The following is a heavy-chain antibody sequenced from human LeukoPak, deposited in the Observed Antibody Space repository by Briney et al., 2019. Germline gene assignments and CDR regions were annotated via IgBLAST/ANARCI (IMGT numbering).Heavy chain of an antibody. Sequence: ASLKVSCKASGYTFTGYYMHWVRQAPGQGLEWMGRINPNSGGTNYAQKFQGRVTMTRDTSISTAYMELSRLRSDDTAVYYCARDTDSSGWYDYWGQGTLVTVSS. CDR1: GYTFTGYY. V-gene: IGHV1-2*06. D-gene: IGHD6-19*01. CDR3: ARDTDSSGWYDY. CDR2: INPNSGGT. J-gene: IGHJ4*02.